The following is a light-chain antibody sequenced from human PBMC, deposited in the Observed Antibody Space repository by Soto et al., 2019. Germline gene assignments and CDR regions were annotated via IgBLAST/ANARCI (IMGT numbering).Light chain of an antibody. J-gene: IGKJ1*01. CDR1: QTISSNY. V-gene: IGKV3-20*01. CDR2: GTS. CDR3: QQYGSWT. Sequence: EIVLTQSPGTLSVSPGERATLSCRASQTISSNYLAWYQQKPGQAPSLLIYGTSSRATGIPDRFSGSGSGTDFTPTISSLVPEDSAIYYCQQYGSWTFGQGTKVEIK.